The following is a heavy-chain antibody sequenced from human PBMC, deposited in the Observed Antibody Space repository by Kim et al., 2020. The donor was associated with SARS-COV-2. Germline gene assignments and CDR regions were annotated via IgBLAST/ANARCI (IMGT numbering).Heavy chain of an antibody. D-gene: IGHD1-7*01. CDR3: ARHGELRDFDY. V-gene: IGHV5-10-1*01. Sequence: GESLKISCKGSGYSFTSYWITWVRQMPGKVLEWMGRIDPSDSYTNYSPSFQGHVTLSADKSISTAYLQWSSLKASDTAIYYCARHGELRDFDYWGQGTVVTVSS. CDR1: GYSFTSYW. J-gene: IGHJ4*02. CDR2: IDPSDSYT.